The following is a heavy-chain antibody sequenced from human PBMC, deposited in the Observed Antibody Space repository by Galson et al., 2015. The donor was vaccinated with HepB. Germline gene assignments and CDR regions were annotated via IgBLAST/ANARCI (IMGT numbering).Heavy chain of an antibody. CDR1: GFTFSSYA. D-gene: IGHD6-13*01. CDR3: ARDRVAAAGTGWEYYFDY. V-gene: IGHV3-30*04. CDR2: ISYDGSNK. Sequence: SLRLSCAASGFTFSSYAMHWVRQAPGKGLEWVAVISYDGSNKYYADSVKGRFTISRDNSKNTLYLQMNSLRAEDTAVYYCARDRVAAAGTGWEYYFDYWGQGTLVTVSS. J-gene: IGHJ4*02.